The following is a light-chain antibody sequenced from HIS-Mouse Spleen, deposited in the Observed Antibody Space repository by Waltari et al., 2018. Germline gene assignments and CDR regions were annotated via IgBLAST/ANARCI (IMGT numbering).Light chain of an antibody. J-gene: IGLJ3*02. CDR2: EGS. CDR1: SSDVGSSNL. CDR3: CSYAGSSTWV. V-gene: IGLV2-23*01. Sequence: QSALTQPASVSGSPGQSITISCTGTSSDVGSSNLVSWYQKPPGKAPKLMIYEGSKRPSGVSNRFSVSKSGNTASLTISWLQAEDEADYYFCSYAGSSTWVFGGVTKLTVL.